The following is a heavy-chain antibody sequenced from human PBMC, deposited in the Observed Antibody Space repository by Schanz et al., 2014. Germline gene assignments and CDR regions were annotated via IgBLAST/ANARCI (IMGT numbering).Heavy chain of an antibody. D-gene: IGHD5-12*01. CDR2: IWYDGSNK. CDR1: GFIFSSYG. CDR3: ARGIGGYGANNYFDY. Sequence: QVQLVESGGGVVQPGRSLRLSCAASGFIFSSYGLHWVRQAPGKGLEWVAFIWYDGSNKYYADSVKGRFTISRDRFQNTLYLRMSSLRAEDTAVYSCARGIGGYGANNYFDYWGQGTLVTVSS. J-gene: IGHJ4*02. V-gene: IGHV3-33*01.